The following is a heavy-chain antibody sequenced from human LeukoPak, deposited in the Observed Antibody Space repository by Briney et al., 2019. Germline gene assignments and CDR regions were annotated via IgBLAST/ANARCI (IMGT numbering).Heavy chain of an antibody. D-gene: IGHD6-13*01. V-gene: IGHV3-53*01. CDR1: GFPVSSNC. CDR2: IYGDGST. CDR3: ARGGGGAAAALFDY. J-gene: IGHJ4*02. Sequence: GGSLRLSCAASGFPVSSNCMTWVRQAPGKGLEWVSLIYGDGSTYYADSVKGRFTISRDNSKNTLYLQMNCLRAEDTAVYYCARGGGGAAAALFDYWGQGTLVTVSS.